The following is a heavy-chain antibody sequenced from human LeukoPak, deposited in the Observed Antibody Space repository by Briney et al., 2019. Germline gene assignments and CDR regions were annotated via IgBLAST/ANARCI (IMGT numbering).Heavy chain of an antibody. Sequence: SQTLTLTCDISGDSVSRYAFAWNWIRQSPSRGLEWLGRTCYKSKWYNDYAESLKSRIIISPDTSKNQFSLQLNSVTPEDTAVYFCARGADYYSPLDVWGQGTTVTVSS. CDR2: TCYKSKWYN. CDR3: ARGADYYSPLDV. V-gene: IGHV6-1*01. CDR1: GDSVSRYAFA. J-gene: IGHJ6*03.